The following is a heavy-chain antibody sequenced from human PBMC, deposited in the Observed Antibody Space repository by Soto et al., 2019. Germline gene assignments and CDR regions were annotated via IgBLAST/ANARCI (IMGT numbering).Heavy chain of an antibody. CDR3: ARGIDGWYQGRYYYGMDV. CDR1: GGSVSSGSYY. V-gene: IGHV4-61*01. Sequence: QVQLQESGPGLVKPSETLSLTCTVSGGSVSSGSYYWSWIRQPPGKGLEWIGYIYYSGSTNYNPSLQSRVTLTVDTTQTQFSLKLSSVTAADPAVDYCARGIDGWYQGRYYYGMDVWGQGTTVTVSS. D-gene: IGHD6-19*01. CDR2: IYYSGST. J-gene: IGHJ6*02.